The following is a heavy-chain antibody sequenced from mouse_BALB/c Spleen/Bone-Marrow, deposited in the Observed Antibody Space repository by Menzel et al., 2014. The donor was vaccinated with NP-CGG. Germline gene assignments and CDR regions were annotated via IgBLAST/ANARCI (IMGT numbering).Heavy chain of an antibody. CDR1: GFTFSNYA. V-gene: IGHV5-6-5*01. CDR3: ARNYYGSFAY. Sequence: EVKLMESGGDLVKPGGSLKLSCAAPGFTFSNYALSWVRQTPEKRLEWVASISTGGSTYYLDSVKGRFTISRDSARNILLLQMRRLRFEETGMYYCARNYYGSFAYWGQGTLVTVSA. D-gene: IGHD1-1*01. J-gene: IGHJ3*01. CDR2: ISTGGST.